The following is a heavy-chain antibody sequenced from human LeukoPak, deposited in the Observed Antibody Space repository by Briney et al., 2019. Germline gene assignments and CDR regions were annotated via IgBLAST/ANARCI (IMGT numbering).Heavy chain of an antibody. V-gene: IGHV4-59*01. CDR2: IYYSGST. D-gene: IGHD3-10*01. CDR3: ARSPGGSAYYYYGMDV. CDR1: GGSISSYY. Sequence: SETLSLTCTVSGGSISSYYWSWIRQPPGKGLEWIGYIYYSGSTNYNPSLKSRVTISVDTSKNQFSLKLSSVTAADTAVYYCARSPGGSAYYYYGMDVWGQGTTVTVSS. J-gene: IGHJ6*02.